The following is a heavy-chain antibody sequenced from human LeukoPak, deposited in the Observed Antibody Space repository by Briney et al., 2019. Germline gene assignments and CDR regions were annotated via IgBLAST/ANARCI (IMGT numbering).Heavy chain of an antibody. D-gene: IGHD3-16*02. V-gene: IGHV1-18*04. CDR1: GYTFTSYG. J-gene: IGHJ4*02. CDR2: ISAYNGNT. CDR3: ARGVDYDYVWGSYHLDY. Sequence: GASVKVSCKASGYTFTSYGISWVRQAPGQGLEWMGWISAYNGNTNYAQKLQGRVTMTTDTSTSTAYMELRSLRSDDTAVYYCARGVDYDYVWGSYHLDYWGQGTLVTASS.